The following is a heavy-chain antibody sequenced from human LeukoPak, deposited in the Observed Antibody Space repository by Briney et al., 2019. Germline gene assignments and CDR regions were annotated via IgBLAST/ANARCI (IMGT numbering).Heavy chain of an antibody. V-gene: IGHV3-15*01. CDR3: TTDPVVSGVDY. Sequence: GGSLTLSCAASGFPFSNAWMSCVRQASGKGLDWVGRIKSKTDGGTTDYAAPVKGRFTISRDDSKNTLYLEMNSLKTEDTAVYYCTTDPVVSGVDYWGQGTLVTVSS. D-gene: IGHD4-23*01. CDR2: IKSKTDGGTT. J-gene: IGHJ4*02. CDR1: GFPFSNAW.